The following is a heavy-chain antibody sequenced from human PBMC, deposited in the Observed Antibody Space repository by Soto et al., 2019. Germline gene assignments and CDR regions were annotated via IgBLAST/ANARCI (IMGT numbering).Heavy chain of an antibody. CDR3: ARRPAYVLPAAMFDY. V-gene: IGHV4-39*01. CDR1: GCSISSSSYY. D-gene: IGHD2-2*01. J-gene: IGHJ4*01. CDR2: IYYSGST. Sequence: PSETLSLTCTVSGCSISSSSYYWGWIRQPPGKGLEWIGSIYYSGSTYYNPPLKSRVTISVDMSKIQFSLMLSSVTAADTAVYYCARRPAYVLPAAMFDYWGHGTLVTVS.